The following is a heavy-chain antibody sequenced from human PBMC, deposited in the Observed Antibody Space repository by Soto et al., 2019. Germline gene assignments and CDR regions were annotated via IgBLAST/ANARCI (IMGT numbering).Heavy chain of an antibody. D-gene: IGHD3-9*01. CDR2: IYPGDSDT. V-gene: IGHV5-51*01. J-gene: IGHJ4*02. CDR3: ARGRTESDIFTAYIMGDF. CDR1: GYSFTSYW. Sequence: PGESLKISCKGSGYSFTSYWIGWVRQMPGKGLEWMGIIYPGDSDTRYSPSFQGQVTISADTPTSTVYMELSSLRSDDTATYYCARGRTESDIFTAYIMGDFWGQGTQVTVSS.